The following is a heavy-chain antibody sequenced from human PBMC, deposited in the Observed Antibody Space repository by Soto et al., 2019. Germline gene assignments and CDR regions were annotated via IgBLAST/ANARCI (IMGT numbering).Heavy chain of an antibody. J-gene: IGHJ4*02. V-gene: IGHV3-33*01. D-gene: IGHD6-19*01. CDR2: IWYDGGNK. CDR1: GFNFSSYV. Sequence: QVQLVESGGGVVQPGRSLRLSCAASGFNFSSYVMHWVRQAPGKGLEWVAVIWYDGGNKYYADSVKGRFTISRDNSKNTLYRVLNGVRAEDTAVYYCARDGQWLPRDGLRSSYYFDYWGQGTLVTVSS. CDR3: ARDGQWLPRDGLRSSYYFDY.